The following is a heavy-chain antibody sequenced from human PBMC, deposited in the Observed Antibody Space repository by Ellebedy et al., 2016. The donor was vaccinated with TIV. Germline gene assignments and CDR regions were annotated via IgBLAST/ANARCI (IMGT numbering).Heavy chain of an antibody. CDR3: ARNTFGWFDS. Sequence: SVKVSCXASGGTFSSSAISWVRQAPGQGLEWMGGIIPLFGTPDYAQKFQGRVTISADDSTSTVYMELSSLRSEDTAIYYCARNTFGWFDSWGQGTLVTVSS. V-gene: IGHV1-69*13. CDR1: GGTFSSSA. D-gene: IGHD3-3*01. CDR2: IIPLFGTP. J-gene: IGHJ5*01.